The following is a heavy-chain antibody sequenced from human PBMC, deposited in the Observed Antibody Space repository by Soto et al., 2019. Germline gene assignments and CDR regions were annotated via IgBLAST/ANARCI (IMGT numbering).Heavy chain of an antibody. D-gene: IGHD1-26*01. V-gene: IGHV3-30-3*01. CDR2: ISYDGNNK. CDR1: GFTFSSYD. Sequence: HPGGYLGLSCAASGFTFSSYDMHWVRQAPGKGLEWVALISYDGNNKYYEDSVKGRFTISRDNSKNTLYLQMNSMRAEDTAVYYCARTTISDYCVQGTLV. CDR3: ARTTISDY. J-gene: IGHJ4*02.